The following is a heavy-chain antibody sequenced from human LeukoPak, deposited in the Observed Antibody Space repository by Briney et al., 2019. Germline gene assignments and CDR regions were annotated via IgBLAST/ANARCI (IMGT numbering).Heavy chain of an antibody. Sequence: PGGSLRLSCAASGFTFSSYSMNWVRQAPGKGLEWVSYISSSSSTIYYADSVKGRFTISRDNAKNSLYLQMNSLRAEDTAVYYCARDSCRGGGDCYSDYFDYWGQGTLVTVSS. CDR2: ISSSSSTI. CDR3: ARDSCRGGGDCYSDYFDY. J-gene: IGHJ4*02. D-gene: IGHD2-21*01. V-gene: IGHV3-48*01. CDR1: GFTFSSYS.